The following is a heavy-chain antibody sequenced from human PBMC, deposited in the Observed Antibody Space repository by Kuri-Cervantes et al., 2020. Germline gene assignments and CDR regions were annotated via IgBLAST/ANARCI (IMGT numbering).Heavy chain of an antibody. J-gene: IGHJ3*02. D-gene: IGHD1-26*01. CDR2: ISSSSSTI. CDR3: ARVGSYYEDAFDI. CDR1: GFTFSSYS. Sequence: GESLKISCAASGFTFSSYSMNWVRQAPGKGLEWVSYISSSSSTIYYADSVKGRFTISRDNSQNTLYLQMDTLRDEDTAVYYCARVGSYYEDAFDIWGQGTMVTVSS. V-gene: IGHV3-48*02.